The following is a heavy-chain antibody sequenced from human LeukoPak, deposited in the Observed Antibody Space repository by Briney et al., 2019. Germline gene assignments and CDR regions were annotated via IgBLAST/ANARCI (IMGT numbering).Heavy chain of an antibody. J-gene: IGHJ6*02. Sequence: GGSLRLSCAASGFTFSSYAMSWVRQAPGKGLEWVSSISSTSGYIFYADSVQGRFTISRDNAKSSLYLQMNSLRAEDTAVYYCARDVDITRYYYYGMDVWGQGTTVTVSS. V-gene: IGHV3-21*01. CDR2: ISSTSGYI. CDR1: GFTFSSYA. CDR3: ARDVDITRYYYYGMDV. D-gene: IGHD3-22*01.